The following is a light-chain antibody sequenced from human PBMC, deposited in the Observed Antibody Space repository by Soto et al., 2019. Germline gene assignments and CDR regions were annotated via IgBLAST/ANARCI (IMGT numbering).Light chain of an antibody. V-gene: IGKV3-11*01. CDR1: QSVSSY. CDR2: DAS. J-gene: IGKJ1*01. CDR3: QQRSNWRT. Sequence: EIVWTQSPATLSLSPGERATLSCMASQSVSSYLAWYQQKPGQAPRLLIYDASNRATGIPARFSGSGSGTDFTLTISSLEPEDFAVYYCQQRSNWRTFGQGTKVEIK.